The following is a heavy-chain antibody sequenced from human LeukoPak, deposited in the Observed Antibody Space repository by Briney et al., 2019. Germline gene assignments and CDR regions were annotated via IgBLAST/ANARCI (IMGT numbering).Heavy chain of an antibody. CDR1: GFTFSSYA. J-gene: IGHJ4*02. V-gene: IGHV3-30-3*01. CDR2: ISYDGSNK. CDR3: ARGSHIVVVPAVDY. Sequence: GGSLRLSCAASGFTFSSYAMHWVRQAPGKGLEWVAVISYDGSNKYYADSVKGRFTISRDNSKNTLYLQMNSLRAEDTAVYYCARGSHIVVVPAVDYWGQGTLVTVSS. D-gene: IGHD2-2*01.